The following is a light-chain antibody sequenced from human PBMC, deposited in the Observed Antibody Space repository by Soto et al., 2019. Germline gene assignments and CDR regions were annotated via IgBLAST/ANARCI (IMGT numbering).Light chain of an antibody. J-gene: IGKJ2*01. CDR1: QSMSKY. Sequence: DIQMTQSPSSLSASVGDRVTITCRASQSMSKYLNWYQQRPGKAPNLLIYAASSLQTGVPSRFSGSGSGTDFTLTISSLQPEDFAIYYCQQTYSIPYTFGQGTKVDIK. CDR3: QQTYSIPYT. V-gene: IGKV1-39*01. CDR2: AAS.